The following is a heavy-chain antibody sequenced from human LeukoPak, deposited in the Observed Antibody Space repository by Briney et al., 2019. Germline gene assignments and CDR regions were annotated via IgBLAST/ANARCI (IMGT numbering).Heavy chain of an antibody. CDR1: GGSISSRPYY. CDR2: IYYSGST. V-gene: IGHV4-61*01. Sequence: SETLSLTCTVSGGSISSRPYYWSWIRQPPGKGLEWIGYIYYSGSTNYNPSLKSRVTISVDTSKNQFSLKLSSVTAADTAVYYCARADYYDSSGYVVWGQGTLVTVSS. CDR3: ARADYYDSSGYVV. D-gene: IGHD3-22*01. J-gene: IGHJ4*02.